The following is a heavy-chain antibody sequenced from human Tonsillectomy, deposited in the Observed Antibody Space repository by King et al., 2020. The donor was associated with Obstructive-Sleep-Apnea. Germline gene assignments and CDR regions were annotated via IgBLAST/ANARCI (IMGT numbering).Heavy chain of an antibody. CDR3: GGYNWFDP. D-gene: IGHD6-13*01. CDR1: GFTFSNYG. V-gene: IGHV3-30*03. J-gene: IGHJ5*02. Sequence: VQLVESGGGVVQPGRSLRLSCAASGFTFSNYGMHWVRQAPGGGLEWGAIISYDGSDKYYADSLKGRFTISRDNSKSTLYLQMNSLRPEDTAVYYCGGYNWFDPWGQGTLVTVSS. CDR2: ISYDGSDK.